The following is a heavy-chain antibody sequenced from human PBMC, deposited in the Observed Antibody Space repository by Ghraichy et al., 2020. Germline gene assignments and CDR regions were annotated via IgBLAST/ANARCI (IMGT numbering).Heavy chain of an antibody. CDR2: ISENSGNT. CDR3: AKDHGSKWLRAFDY. D-gene: IGHD5-18*01. CDR1: GFTFSSYA. Sequence: GGSLGLSCAASGFTFSSYAMSWVRQAPGKGLEWVSAISENSGNTYYADSVKGRCTISRDNSENTLFLQMNGLRAEDTAVYYCAKDHGSKWLRAFDYWGQGALVTVSS. J-gene: IGHJ4*02. V-gene: IGHV3-23*01.